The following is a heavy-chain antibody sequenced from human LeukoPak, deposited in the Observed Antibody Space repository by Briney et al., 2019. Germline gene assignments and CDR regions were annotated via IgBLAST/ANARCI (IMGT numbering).Heavy chain of an antibody. Sequence: GASVKVSCKASGYTFTSYGISWVRQAPGQGLEWMGWISAYNGNTNCAQKLQGRVTMTTDTSTSTAYMELRSLRSDDTAVYYCARGVGFYCSSTSCYEGLDYWGQGTLVTVSS. J-gene: IGHJ4*02. V-gene: IGHV1-18*01. CDR2: ISAYNGNT. D-gene: IGHD2-2*01. CDR1: GYTFTSYG. CDR3: ARGVGFYCSSTSCYEGLDY.